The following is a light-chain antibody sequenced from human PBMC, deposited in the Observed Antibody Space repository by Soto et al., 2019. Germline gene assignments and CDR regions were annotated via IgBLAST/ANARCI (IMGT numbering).Light chain of an antibody. V-gene: IGKV1-33*01. CDR1: QDISNY. J-gene: IGKJ4*01. Sequence: DIQMTQSPSSLSASVGDRVTITCQASQDISNYLNWYQQKPGKAPKLLIYDASNLETGVPSRFSGSGSGTDVTFTISSLQAEDIATYYCQQYDNLPFTFGGGTKVEIK. CDR2: DAS. CDR3: QQYDNLPFT.